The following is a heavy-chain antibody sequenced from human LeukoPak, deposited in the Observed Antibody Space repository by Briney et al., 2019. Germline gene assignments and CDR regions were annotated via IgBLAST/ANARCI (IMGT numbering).Heavy chain of an antibody. D-gene: IGHD7-27*01. V-gene: IGHV1-8*01. CDR3: ARGHWGSRDAFDI. J-gene: IGHJ3*02. CDR1: GYTFTSYD. Sequence: GSVKVSCKASGYTFTSYDINWVRQATGQGLEWMGWMNPNSGNTGYAQKFQGRVTMTRNTSISTAYMELSSVRSEDTAVYYCARGHWGSRDAFDIWGQGTMVTVSS. CDR2: MNPNSGNT.